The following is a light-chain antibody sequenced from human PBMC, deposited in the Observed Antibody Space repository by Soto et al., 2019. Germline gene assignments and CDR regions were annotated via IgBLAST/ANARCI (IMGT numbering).Light chain of an antibody. V-gene: IGKV1-39*01. Sequence: DIQMTQSPSSLSASLGDRVTSACRASQSISSYLNWYQQKPGKAPKLLIYAASSLQSGVPSRFSGSGSGTDFTLTISSLQPEDFATYYCQQYNSYPWTFGQGTKVDIK. CDR3: QQYNSYPWT. CDR1: QSISSY. J-gene: IGKJ1*01. CDR2: AAS.